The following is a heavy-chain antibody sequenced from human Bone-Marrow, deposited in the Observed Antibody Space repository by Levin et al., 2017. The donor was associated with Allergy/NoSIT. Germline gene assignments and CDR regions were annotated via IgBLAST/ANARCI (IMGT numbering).Heavy chain of an antibody. CDR3: ARSQSGWFPGTQQWLDS. CDR2: IYNSGTT. D-gene: IGHD6-19*01. V-gene: IGHV4-31*03. Sequence: SETLSLTCTVSGDSMNSGNNYWTWIRQHPGKGLEWIGYIYNSGTTYYNPSLESRVAISVDTSKKHFSLKLTSVTVADTAVYYCARSQSGWFPGTQQWLDSWGQGTPVTVSS. CDR1: GDSMNSGNNY. J-gene: IGHJ4*02.